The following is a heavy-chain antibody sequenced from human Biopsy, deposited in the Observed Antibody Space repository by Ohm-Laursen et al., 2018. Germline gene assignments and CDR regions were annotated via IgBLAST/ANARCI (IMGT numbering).Heavy chain of an antibody. Sequence: SDNLSLTCAVFGKTFSDYQWSWIRQPPGKGLGWIGQINQAGTTNYNPSLKSRVSISADASKYEFSLRLTSVTAADTAVYLCGNEVHGRDYWGLGAQVTVSS. CDR2: INQAGTT. J-gene: IGHJ4*02. CDR1: GKTFSDYQ. V-gene: IGHV4-34*08. D-gene: IGHD2-15*01. CDR3: GNEVHGRDY.